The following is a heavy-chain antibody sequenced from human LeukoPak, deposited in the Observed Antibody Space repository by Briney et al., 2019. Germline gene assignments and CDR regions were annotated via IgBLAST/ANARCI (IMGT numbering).Heavy chain of an antibody. J-gene: IGHJ4*02. CDR2: IKHDGSEK. CDR3: ARGVPTGIDYFDY. V-gene: IGHV3-7*01. D-gene: IGHD1-1*01. CDR1: GFTFSSYG. Sequence: GGSLRLSCAASGFTFSSYGMHWVRQAPGKGLEWVANIKHDGSEKYYVDSVKGRFTVSRDNAKNSLSLQMTSLRAEDTAVYYCARGVPTGIDYFDYWGQGTLVTVSS.